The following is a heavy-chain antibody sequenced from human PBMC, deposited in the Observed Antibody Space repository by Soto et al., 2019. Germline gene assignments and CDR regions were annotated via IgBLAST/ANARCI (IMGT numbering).Heavy chain of an antibody. D-gene: IGHD3-3*01. CDR2: IYYSGST. V-gene: IGHV4-30-4*01. J-gene: IGHJ5*02. CDR3: ARVNYYDFWSGYSRHWFDP. Sequence: SETLSLTCIVSGASISSGDYYWSWIRQPPGKGLEWIGYIYYSGSTYYNPSLKSRVTISVDTSKNQFSLKLSSVTAADTAVYYCARVNYYDFWSGYSRHWFDPWGQGTLVTVSS. CDR1: GASISSGDYY.